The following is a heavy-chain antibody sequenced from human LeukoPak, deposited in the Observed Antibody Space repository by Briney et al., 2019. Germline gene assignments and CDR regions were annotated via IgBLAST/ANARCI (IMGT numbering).Heavy chain of an antibody. J-gene: IGHJ5*02. Sequence: HPGGSLRLSCAASGFTFSSYWMSWVRQAPGKGLEWVANIKQDGSEKYYVDSVKGRFTISRDNAKNSLYLQMNSLRAEDTAVYYCARDSWGYDILTGYYDPRFDPWGQGTLVTVSS. CDR3: ARDSWGYDILTGYYDPRFDP. CDR2: IKQDGSEK. V-gene: IGHV3-7*01. CDR1: GFTFSSYW. D-gene: IGHD3-9*01.